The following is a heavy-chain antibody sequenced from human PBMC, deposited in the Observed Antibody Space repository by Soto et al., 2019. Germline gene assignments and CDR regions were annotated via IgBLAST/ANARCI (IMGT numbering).Heavy chain of an antibody. V-gene: IGHV4-30-2*01. Sequence: QLQLQESGSGLVKPSQTLSLTCAVSGGSISSGGYSWSWIRQPPGKVLECIGYIYHSGNTYYNPSPKGRVPISVDRSKNQFSLNLTSVTAADTAMYYCARGDYGPFYFDYLGQGTLVPLPS. D-gene: IGHD4-17*01. CDR3: ARGDYGPFYFDY. CDR2: IYHSGNT. J-gene: IGHJ4*02. CDR1: GGSISSGGYS.